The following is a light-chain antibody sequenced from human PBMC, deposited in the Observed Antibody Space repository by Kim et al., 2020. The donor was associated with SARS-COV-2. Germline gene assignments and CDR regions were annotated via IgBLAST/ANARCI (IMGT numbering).Light chain of an antibody. CDR3: ATWDVSLNGWV. V-gene: IGLV1-44*01. Sequence: GQRVTDSCSGSSSSVVLHFVNWSQQLPGTAPKVFIYNDTQRPSGVPDRFSGSRSGTSASLTISGLQSEDEADYYCATWDVSLNGWVFGGGTQLTVL. CDR2: NDT. J-gene: IGLJ3*02. CDR1: SSSVVLHF.